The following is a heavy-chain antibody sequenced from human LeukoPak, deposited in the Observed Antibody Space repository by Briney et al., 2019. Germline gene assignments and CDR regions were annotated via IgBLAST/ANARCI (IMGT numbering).Heavy chain of an antibody. J-gene: IGHJ4*02. CDR1: GGSISSTNW. CDR3: ATIRATVRSENYYFDD. CDR2: VHLDGRT. V-gene: IGHV4-4*02. Sequence: SETLSLTCGVSGGSISSTNWWTWVRQPPGKGLEWIGEVHLDGRTNYNPSLQSRLTMSVDFSENHISLKLSSVTAADTAVYFCATIRATVRSENYYFDDWGQGTLVTVSS. D-gene: IGHD4-17*01.